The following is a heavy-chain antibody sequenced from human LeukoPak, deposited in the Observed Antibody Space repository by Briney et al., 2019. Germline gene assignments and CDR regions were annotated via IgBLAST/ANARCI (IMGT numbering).Heavy chain of an antibody. CDR2: INHSGST. V-gene: IGHV4-34*01. Sequence: SETLSLTCAVYGGSFSSYYWSWIRQPPGKWLEWIGEINHSGSTSYNPSLKSRVTISVDTSKNQFSLKLGSVTAADTAVYYCARGLETRRKQLWLQDYWGQGTLVTVSS. CDR3: ARGLETRRKQLWLQDY. D-gene: IGHD5-18*01. CDR1: GGSFSSYY. J-gene: IGHJ4*02.